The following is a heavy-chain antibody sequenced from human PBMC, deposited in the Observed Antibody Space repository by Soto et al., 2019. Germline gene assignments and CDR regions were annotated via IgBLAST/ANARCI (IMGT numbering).Heavy chain of an antibody. CDR1: RGSISTYY. D-gene: IGHD5-12*01. Sequence: SETLSLTCTVSRGSISTYYWSWIRQPPGKGLEWLGSIHYSGSTNYNPSLKSRVTISVDTSKNQFSLKVNSVTAADTAVYYCARVNSGYEYYYYYYGMDVWGQGTTVTVSS. CDR2: IHYSGST. J-gene: IGHJ6*02. V-gene: IGHV4-59*01. CDR3: ARVNSGYEYYYYYYGMDV.